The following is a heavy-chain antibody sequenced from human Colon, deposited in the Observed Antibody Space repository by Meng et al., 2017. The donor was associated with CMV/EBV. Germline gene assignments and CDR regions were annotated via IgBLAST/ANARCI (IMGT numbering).Heavy chain of an antibody. CDR1: GFSFSKYG. Sequence: GGSLRLSCAASGFSFSKYGMHWVRQAPGKGLEWVTFIRYDESKRYYADSVKGRFSLSRDNSKNTLYLQMNSLREEDTAVYYCAKDPFYEGACSSTSCDNAGSYFDRWGQGSLVTVSS. CDR2: IRYDESKR. J-gene: IGHJ4*02. V-gene: IGHV3-30*02. D-gene: IGHD2-2*01. CDR3: AKDPFYEGACSSTSCDNAGSYFDR.